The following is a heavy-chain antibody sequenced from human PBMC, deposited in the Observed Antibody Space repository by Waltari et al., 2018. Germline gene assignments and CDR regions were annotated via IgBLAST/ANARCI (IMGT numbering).Heavy chain of an antibody. Sequence: QLQLRESGPGLLKPSETLSLTCSVSGDSIGSGYYYWGWIRQAPGKGLEWIGSIYFAGRTYYNPSLKTGLTISVDTSKNQFSLRLSSVTAADTAVYYCAREVGGSSWSTTPRGDAFDIWGQGTMVTVSS. D-gene: IGHD6-13*01. CDR2: IYFAGRT. CDR3: AREVGGSSWSTTPRGDAFDI. V-gene: IGHV4-39*07. CDR1: GDSIGSGYYY. J-gene: IGHJ3*02.